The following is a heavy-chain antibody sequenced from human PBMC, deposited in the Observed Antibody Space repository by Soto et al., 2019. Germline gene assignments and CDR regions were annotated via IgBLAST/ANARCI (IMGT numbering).Heavy chain of an antibody. D-gene: IGHD3-10*01. CDR2: ISGSGGST. CDR1: GFTFSSYA. J-gene: IGHJ4*02. V-gene: IGHV3-23*01. Sequence: GGSLRLSCAASGFTFSSYAMSWVRQAPGKGLEWVSAISGSGGSTYYADSVKGRFTISRDNSKNTLYLQMNSLRAEDTAVYYCAKSTMVRGVIVYYYFDYWGQGTLVTVSS. CDR3: AKSTMVRGVIVYYYFDY.